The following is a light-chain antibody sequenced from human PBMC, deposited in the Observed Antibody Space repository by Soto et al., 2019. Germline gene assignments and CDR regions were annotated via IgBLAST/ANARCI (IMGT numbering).Light chain of an antibody. J-gene: IGKJ5*01. CDR1: QSVGNN. Sequence: EIVMAQSPATLSVSPGERATLSCRASQSVGNNLAWYQHKPGQAPRVLIYDTSTRAAGVPARFSGSGSGTEFTLTISSLQSEDFAVYYCQQYNTWRSITFGQGTRLESK. CDR3: QQYNTWRSIT. CDR2: DTS. V-gene: IGKV3D-15*01.